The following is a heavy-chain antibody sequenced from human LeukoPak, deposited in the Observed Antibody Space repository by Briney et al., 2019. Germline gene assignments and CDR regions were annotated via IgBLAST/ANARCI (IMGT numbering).Heavy chain of an antibody. CDR3: ARGLDLTTAAFDI. CDR1: GYTFTRYY. V-gene: IGHV1-46*01. Sequence: ALVKVSCKASGYTFTRYYIHWVRQAPGQGLEWMGTINPSGGSTSYAQKFQGRLTVTRDMSTSTVYMELSSLRSEDTAVYYCARGLDLTTAAFDIWGQGTMVTVSS. D-gene: IGHD4-17*01. J-gene: IGHJ3*02. CDR2: INPSGGST.